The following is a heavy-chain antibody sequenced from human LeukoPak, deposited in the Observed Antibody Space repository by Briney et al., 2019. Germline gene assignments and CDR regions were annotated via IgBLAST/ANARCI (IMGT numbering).Heavy chain of an antibody. CDR1: GFTFSSYG. J-gene: IGHJ4*02. CDR3: AKGERGYCSSTTCYSVD. Sequence: GGSLRLSCAVSGFTFSSYGMHWVRQAPGKGLEWVSFIRFDGSNKFYADSVKGRFTISRDNSKNTLYLQMNSLRAEDTAVYYCAKGERGYCSSTTCYSVDWGQGTPVTVSS. D-gene: IGHD2-2*01. V-gene: IGHV3-30*02. CDR2: IRFDGSNK.